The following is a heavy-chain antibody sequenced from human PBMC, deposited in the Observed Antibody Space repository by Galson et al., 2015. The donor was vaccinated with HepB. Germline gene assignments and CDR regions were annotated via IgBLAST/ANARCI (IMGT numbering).Heavy chain of an antibody. V-gene: IGHV3-7*03. CDR2: IKEDGSET. CDR3: ARVGYCAHGVCYTGRESFDQ. CDR1: GFTLGSYW. J-gene: IGHJ4*02. Sequence: SLRLSCAASGFTLGSYWMSWVRQAPGKGLEWVTNIKEDGSETHYVDSVKGRFTTSRDNAKNSLFLQMNSLRAEDTAVYYCARVGYCAHGVCYTGRESFDQWGQGTLVTVSS. D-gene: IGHD2-8*01.